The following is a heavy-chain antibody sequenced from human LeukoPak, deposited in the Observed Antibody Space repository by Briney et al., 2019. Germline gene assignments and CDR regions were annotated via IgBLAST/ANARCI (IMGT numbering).Heavy chain of an antibody. Sequence: GGSLRLSCAASGFTFSSYAMSWVRQAPGKGLEWVSLISGSGGSTYYADSVKGRFTISRDNSKNTLYLQMNSLRAEDTAVYHCAKDILRGYSYGYSALDYWGQGTLVTVSS. CDR1: GFTFSSYA. J-gene: IGHJ4*02. CDR3: AKDILRGYSYGYSALDY. D-gene: IGHD5-18*01. V-gene: IGHV3-23*01. CDR2: ISGSGGST.